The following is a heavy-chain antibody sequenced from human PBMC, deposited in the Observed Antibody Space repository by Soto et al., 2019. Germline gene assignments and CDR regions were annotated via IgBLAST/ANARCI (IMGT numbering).Heavy chain of an antibody. CDR3: AKDLVGSNADYYDY. J-gene: IGHJ4*02. V-gene: IGHV3-23*01. D-gene: IGHD2-15*01. CDR1: GFTFSSYA. Sequence: GGSLRLSCAASGFTFSSYAMSWVRQAPGKGMEWVAAISGSGGSTYYADSVKGRFTISGENSKNTLYLQMNSLRAEDAAVYYCAKDLVGSNADYYDYWGQGTLVTVSS. CDR2: ISGSGGST.